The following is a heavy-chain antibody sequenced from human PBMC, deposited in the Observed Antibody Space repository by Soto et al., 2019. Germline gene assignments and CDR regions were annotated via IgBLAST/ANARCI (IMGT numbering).Heavy chain of an antibody. D-gene: IGHD6-13*01. Sequence: QVQLVESGGGLVKPGGSLRLSCAASGFTFGDYYMSWIRQAPGKGLEWVSYISSSGSTIYYADSVKGRFTISRDNAKNSLYLQMNSLRAEDTAVYYCARDLKDPEQQLRYYYGMDVWGQGTTVTVSS. CDR1: GFTFGDYY. J-gene: IGHJ6*02. V-gene: IGHV3-11*01. CDR3: ARDLKDPEQQLRYYYGMDV. CDR2: ISSSGSTI.